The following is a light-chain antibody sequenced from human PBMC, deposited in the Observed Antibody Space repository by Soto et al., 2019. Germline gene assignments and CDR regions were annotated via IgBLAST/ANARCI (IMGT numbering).Light chain of an antibody. J-gene: IGKJ2*01. CDR2: ATS. Sequence: ETVLTQSPGTLSLSPGEGATLSCRASQSVDSRYLAWYQQRPGQAPRLLISATSTRASGIPDRFSGSGSGTDLTLTISRLEPEDFAVYYCQQYATAPYTFGRGTTLEF. CDR1: QSVDSRY. V-gene: IGKV3-20*01. CDR3: QQYATAPYT.